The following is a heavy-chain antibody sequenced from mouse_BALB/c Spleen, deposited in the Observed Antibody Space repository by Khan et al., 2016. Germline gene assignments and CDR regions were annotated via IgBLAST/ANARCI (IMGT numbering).Heavy chain of an antibody. CDR2: IRSKSNNYAT. V-gene: IGHV10-1*02. CDR3: VIYDGYWFAY. J-gene: IGHJ3*01. D-gene: IGHD2-3*01. CDR1: GFTFNTYA. Sequence: EVQLVESGGGLVQPKGSLKLSCAASGFTFNTYAMNWVRQAPGQGLEWVARIRSKSNNYATYYADSVKDRFTISRDDSPSMLYLQMHNLKTEDTAMYYCVIYDGYWFAYWGQGTLVTVSA.